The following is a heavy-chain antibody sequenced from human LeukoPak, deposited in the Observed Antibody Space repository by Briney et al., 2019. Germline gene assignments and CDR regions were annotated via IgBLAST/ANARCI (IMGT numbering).Heavy chain of an antibody. Sequence: GGSLRLSCAASGFTVSSNYMSWVRQAPGKGLERVSVINSGGSTYYADSVKGRFTISRDNSKNTLYLQMNSLRAEDTAVYYCARDLARRELFGYWGQGTLVTVSS. J-gene: IGHJ4*02. CDR2: INSGGST. D-gene: IGHD3-10*01. CDR3: ARDLARRELFGY. CDR1: GFTVSSNY. V-gene: IGHV3-53*01.